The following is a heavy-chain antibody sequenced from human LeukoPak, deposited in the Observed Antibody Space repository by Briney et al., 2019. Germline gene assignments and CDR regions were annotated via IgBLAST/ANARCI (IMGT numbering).Heavy chain of an antibody. J-gene: IGHJ4*02. CDR2: IYSGGST. CDR3: GSEPDYVDGED. D-gene: IGHD4/OR15-4a*01. CDR1: GDSISTNE. Sequence: ETLSLTCSVSGDSISTNEWWSWVRQAPGKGLEWVSLIYSGGSTYYADSVKGRFTISRDNSKNTLYLQMNNLRAEDTAVYYCGSEPDYVDGEDWGQGTLVTVSS. V-gene: IGHV3-53*01.